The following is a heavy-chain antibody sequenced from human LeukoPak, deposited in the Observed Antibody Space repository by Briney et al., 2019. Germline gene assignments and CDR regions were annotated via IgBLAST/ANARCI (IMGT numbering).Heavy chain of an antibody. D-gene: IGHD6-13*01. Sequence: SVKVSCKASGGTFSSYAISWVRQAPGQGLEWMGGIIPIFGTANYAQKFQGRVTTTADESTSTAYMELSSLRSEDTAVYYCARDPAAAGPTGDYWGQGTLVTVSS. V-gene: IGHV1-69*13. J-gene: IGHJ4*02. CDR1: GGTFSSYA. CDR2: IIPIFGTA. CDR3: ARDPAAAGPTGDY.